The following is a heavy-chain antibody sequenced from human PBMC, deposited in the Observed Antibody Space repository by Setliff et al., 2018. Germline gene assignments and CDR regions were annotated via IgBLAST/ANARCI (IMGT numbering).Heavy chain of an antibody. V-gene: IGHV7-4-1*02. CDR1: GYTLNNYA. D-gene: IGHD3-10*01. Sequence: ASVKVSCKASGYTLNNYAMNWVRQAPGQGFEWMGWINTKTGNPTYAQDFTGRLVLSLDTSVSTAYLQISSLKAEDTAVYYCARASRFGTTMWRGDYYMDVWGKGTTVTVSS. CDR3: ARASRFGTTMWRGDYYMDV. CDR2: INTKTGNP. J-gene: IGHJ6*03.